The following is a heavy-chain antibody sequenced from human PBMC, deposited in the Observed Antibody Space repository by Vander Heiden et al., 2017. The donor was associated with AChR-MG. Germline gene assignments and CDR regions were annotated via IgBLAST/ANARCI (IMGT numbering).Heavy chain of an antibody. CDR2: ISSRGGST. Sequence: EVQLLESGGGLVQPGGSLRLSCVASGFTFSNSALSWVRQAPGKGLDWVSSISSRGGSTFVSDSLKGRFTISRDYSKNTLYMQMNSLRDEDTAVYYGSSVGKFEPFHMWVGVTMVAISS. CDR1: GFTFSNSA. V-gene: IGHV3-23*01. CDR3: SSVGKFEPFHM. J-gene: IGHJ3*02. D-gene: IGHD2-15*01.